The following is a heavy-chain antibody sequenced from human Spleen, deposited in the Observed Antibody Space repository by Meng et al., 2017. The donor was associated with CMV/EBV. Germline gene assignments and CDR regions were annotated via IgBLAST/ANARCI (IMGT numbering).Heavy chain of an antibody. J-gene: IGHJ3*02. V-gene: IGHV3-20*04. CDR1: GFTFDDYG. CDR2: ISWSGGRT. D-gene: IGHD3-16*02. CDR3: ARYRDAFDI. Sequence: GESLKISWAASGFTFDDYGMPWVRKAPGEGLEWVSGISWSGGRTGDADSVQGRFTISRDNAKNSLYLQMNSLRTEDTAVYYCARYRDAFDIWGQGTMVTVSS.